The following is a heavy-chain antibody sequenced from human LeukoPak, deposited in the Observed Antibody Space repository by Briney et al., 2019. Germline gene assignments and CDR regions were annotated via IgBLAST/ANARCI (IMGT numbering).Heavy chain of an antibody. Sequence: ASVKVSCKTSGYSFTSYNLHWVRQAPGQGLEWMGWINPNSGGTNYAQKFQGRVTMTRDTSTNTAYMELSRLRSDDTAVFYCAKDLIMITFGGVIANWGQGTLVTVSS. J-gene: IGHJ4*02. D-gene: IGHD3-16*02. CDR3: AKDLIMITFGGVIAN. V-gene: IGHV1-2*02. CDR1: GYSFTSYN. CDR2: INPNSGGT.